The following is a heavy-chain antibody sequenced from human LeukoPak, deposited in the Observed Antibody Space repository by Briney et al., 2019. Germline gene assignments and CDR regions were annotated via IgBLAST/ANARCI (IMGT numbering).Heavy chain of an antibody. CDR1: GGSISSSPYY. J-gene: IGHJ4*02. CDR2: IYYSGST. CDR3: ARHASVDGNWPRPLDY. Sequence: PSETLSLTCTVSGGSISSSPYYWGWIRQPPGKGLEWIGNIYYSGSTYYNPSLKTRVTISVDTSKNQFSLKLTSVTAADTDVYYCARHASVDGNWPRPLDYWGQGSLVTVSS. V-gene: IGHV4-39*01. D-gene: IGHD6-19*01.